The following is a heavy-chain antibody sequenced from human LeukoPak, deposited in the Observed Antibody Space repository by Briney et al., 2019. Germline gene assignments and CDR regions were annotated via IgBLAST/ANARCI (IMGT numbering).Heavy chain of an antibody. D-gene: IGHD5-18*01. V-gene: IGHV1-46*01. CDR2: INPSGGST. J-gene: IGHJ4*02. CDR3: ARGADTAPSDY. CDR1: GYTFTSYG. Sequence: GASVKVSCKASGYTFTSYGISWVRQAPGQGLEWMGIINPSGGSTSYAQKFQGRVTMTRDTSTSTVYMELSSLRSEDTAVYYCARGADTAPSDYWGQGTLVTVSS.